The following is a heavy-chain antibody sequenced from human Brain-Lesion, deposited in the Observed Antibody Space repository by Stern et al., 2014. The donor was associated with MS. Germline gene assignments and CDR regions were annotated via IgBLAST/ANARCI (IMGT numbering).Heavy chain of an antibody. V-gene: IGHV3-74*02. J-gene: IGHJ5*02. Sequence: EVKLVESGGDLVQPGGSLRLSCTASGFTFSTYWMHWVRQAPGKGLQWVSRINGDGSRTSYADSVKGRFTISRDNAKNTLYVQMNSLRVEDTAVYYCARAHVDTWDWFDPWGQGTLVTVSS. CDR3: ARAHVDTWDWFDP. CDR1: GFTFSTYW. CDR2: INGDGSRT. D-gene: IGHD5-18*01.